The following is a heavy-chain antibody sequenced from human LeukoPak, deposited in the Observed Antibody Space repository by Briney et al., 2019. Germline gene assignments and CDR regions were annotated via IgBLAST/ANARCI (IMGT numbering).Heavy chain of an antibody. V-gene: IGHV3-15*01. CDR1: GFTFSNAW. J-gene: IGHJ4*02. CDR2: IKSKTDGGTT. D-gene: IGHD1-1*01. Sequence: AGGSLRLSCAASGFTFSNAWMSWVRQAPGKGLEWVGRIKSKTDGGTTDYAAPVKGRFTISRDDSKNTLYLQMNSLKTEDTAVYYCTTDPRWLEPDYWGQGTLVTVSS. CDR3: TTDPRWLEPDY.